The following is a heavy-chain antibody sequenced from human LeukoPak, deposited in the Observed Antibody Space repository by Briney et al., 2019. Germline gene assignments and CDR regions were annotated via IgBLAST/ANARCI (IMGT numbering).Heavy chain of an antibody. V-gene: IGHV3-30*02. CDR2: IRYDGSNK. CDR1: GFTFSSYG. CDR3: AKDRGIVVVTAAIDY. J-gene: IGHJ4*02. D-gene: IGHD2-21*02. Sequence: PGGSLRLSCAASGFTFSSYGMHWVRQAPGKGLEWVTFIRYDGSNKYYADSVKGRFTISRDNSKNTLYLQMNSLRAEDTAVYYCAKDRGIVVVTAAIDYWGQGTLVTVSS.